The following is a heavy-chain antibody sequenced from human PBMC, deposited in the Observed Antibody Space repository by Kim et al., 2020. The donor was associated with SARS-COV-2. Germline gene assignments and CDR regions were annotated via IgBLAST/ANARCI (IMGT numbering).Heavy chain of an antibody. CDR2: ISSSSSYI. J-gene: IGHJ3*02. CDR3: ARNRAYYYDSSGYFGSAFDI. V-gene: IGHV3-21*01. D-gene: IGHD3-22*01. CDR1: GFTFSSYS. Sequence: GGSLRLSCAASGFTFSSYSMNWVRQAPGKGLEWVSSISSSSSYIYYADSVKGRFTISRDNAKNSLYLQMNSLRAEDTAVYYCARNRAYYYDSSGYFGSAFDIWGQGTMVTVSS.